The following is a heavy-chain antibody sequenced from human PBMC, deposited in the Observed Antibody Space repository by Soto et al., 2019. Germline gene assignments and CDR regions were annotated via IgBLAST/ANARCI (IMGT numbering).Heavy chain of an antibody. D-gene: IGHD5-12*01. CDR3: ERGGSSGYDLTKFDY. V-gene: IGHV3-66*01. J-gene: IGHJ4*02. CDR1: GFTVSSNY. Sequence: GGSLRLSCAASGFTVSSNYMSWVRQAPGKGLEWVSVIYGGGSTHYADSVKGRFTISRDSSKNTLYLQMNSLRVEDTAVYYCERGGSSGYDLTKFDYWGQGTLVNVSS. CDR2: IYGGGST.